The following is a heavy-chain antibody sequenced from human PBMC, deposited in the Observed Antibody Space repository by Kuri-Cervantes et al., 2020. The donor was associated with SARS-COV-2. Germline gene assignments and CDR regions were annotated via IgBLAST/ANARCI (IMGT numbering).Heavy chain of an antibody. J-gene: IGHJ4*02. CDR2: MSSSSSYT. V-gene: IGHV3-11*03. Sequence: GESLKISCAASGFTFSDYYMSWIRQAPGKGLEWVSYMSSSSSYTNYADSVKGRFTISRDNAKSSLYLQMNSLRADDTAVYYCARGQQLIDYWGQGTLVTVSS. CDR1: GFTFSDYY. CDR3: ARGQQLIDY. D-gene: IGHD6-13*01.